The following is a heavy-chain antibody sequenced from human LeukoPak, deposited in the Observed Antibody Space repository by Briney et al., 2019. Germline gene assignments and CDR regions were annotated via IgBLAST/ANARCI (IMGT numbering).Heavy chain of an antibody. J-gene: IGHJ4*02. D-gene: IGHD6-19*01. CDR3: ARAHSSGFDY. CDR2: ISSSSSYI. V-gene: IGHV3-21*01. CDR1: GFTFSSYS. Sequence: GGSLRLSCAASGFTFSSYSMNWVRQAPGKGLEWVSSISSSSSYIYYADSVKGRFTISRDDAKNSLYLQMNSLRAEDTAVYYCARAHSSGFDYWGQGTLVTVSS.